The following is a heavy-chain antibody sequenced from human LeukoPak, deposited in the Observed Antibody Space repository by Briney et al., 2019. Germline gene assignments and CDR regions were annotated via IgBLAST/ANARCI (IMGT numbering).Heavy chain of an antibody. J-gene: IGHJ4*02. D-gene: IGHD3-10*01. V-gene: IGHV3-74*01. CDR1: GFTFSSNW. Sequence: GGSLRLSCAASGFTFSSNWMHWVRQAPGKGLVWVSRINSDGSSTSYADSVKGRFTISRDNAKNTLYLQMNSLRAEDTAVYYCARERYYYGSGSLLDYWGQGTLVTVSS. CDR3: ARERYYYGSGSLLDY. CDR2: INSDGSST.